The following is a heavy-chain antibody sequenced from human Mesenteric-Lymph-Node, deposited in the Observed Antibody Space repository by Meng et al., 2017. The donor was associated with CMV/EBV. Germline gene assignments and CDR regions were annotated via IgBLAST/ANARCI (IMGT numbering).Heavy chain of an antibody. D-gene: IGHD2-21*01. Sequence: GESLKISCAASGFTFSSYWMHWVRQAPGKGPEWVAFIRHDATNKYYAASVKGRFTISGDVSKNTVYLQMDSLTTEDTALYLCAKDMYGDFDYWGPGTVVTVSS. CDR2: IRHDATNK. V-gene: IGHV3-30*02. CDR3: AKDMYGDFDY. CDR1: GFTFSSYW. J-gene: IGHJ4*02.